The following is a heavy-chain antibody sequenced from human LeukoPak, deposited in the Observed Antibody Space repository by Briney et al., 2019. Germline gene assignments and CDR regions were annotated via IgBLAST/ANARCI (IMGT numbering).Heavy chain of an antibody. J-gene: IGHJ5*02. Sequence: ASVKVSCKASGYTFTGYYMHWVRQAPGQGLEWMGWINPNSGGTNYAQKFQGRVTMTRDTFISTAYMELSRLRSDDTAVYYCARGLLWFGELIWNWFDPWGQGTLVTVSS. CDR1: GYTFTGYY. D-gene: IGHD3-10*01. CDR3: ARGLLWFGELIWNWFDP. CDR2: INPNSGGT. V-gene: IGHV1-2*02.